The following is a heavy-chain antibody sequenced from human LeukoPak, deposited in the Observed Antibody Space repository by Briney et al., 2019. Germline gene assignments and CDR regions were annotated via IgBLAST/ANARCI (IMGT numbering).Heavy chain of an antibody. J-gene: IGHJ3*02. D-gene: IGHD3-3*01. CDR3: ARGNYDFWSGYRDAFDI. Sequence: GGSLRLSCAASGFTSSSYAMHWVRQAPGKGLEWVAVISYDGSNKYYADSVKGRFTISRDNSKNTLYLQMNSLRAEDTAVYYCARGNYDFWSGYRDAFDIWGQGTMVTVSS. CDR1: GFTSSSYA. CDR2: ISYDGSNK. V-gene: IGHV3-30-3*01.